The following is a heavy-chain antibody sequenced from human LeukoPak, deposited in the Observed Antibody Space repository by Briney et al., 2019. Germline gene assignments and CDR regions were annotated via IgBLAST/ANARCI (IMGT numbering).Heavy chain of an antibody. CDR2: ISGSGGST. CDR3: AHEDSSGFLDY. Sequence: GGSLRLSCAASGFTFSSYAMSWVRQAPGNRLEWVSAISGSGGSTYYADSVKGRFTISRDNSKNALYLQMNSLRAEDTAVYYCAHEDSSGFLDYWGQGTLVTVSS. V-gene: IGHV3-23*01. D-gene: IGHD3-22*01. J-gene: IGHJ4*02. CDR1: GFTFSSYA.